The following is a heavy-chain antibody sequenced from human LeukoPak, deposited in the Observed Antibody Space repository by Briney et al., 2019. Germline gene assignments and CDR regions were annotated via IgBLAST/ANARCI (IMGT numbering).Heavy chain of an antibody. J-gene: IGHJ4*02. D-gene: IGHD2-21*01. CDR3: ARLLRTRAVAYVDY. Sequence: SETLSLTCTVSGGSISNNNYHWRWVRQPPGKGLEWIGSIYHSGTTYYNPSLKSRVTISVDTSMNQFSLKLSCVTAADTAVYYCARLLRTRAVAYVDYWGQGTLVTVSS. CDR2: IYHSGTT. CDR1: GGSISNNNYH. V-gene: IGHV4-39*07.